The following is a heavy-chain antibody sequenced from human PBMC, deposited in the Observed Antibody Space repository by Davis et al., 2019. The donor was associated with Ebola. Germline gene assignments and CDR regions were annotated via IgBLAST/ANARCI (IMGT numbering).Heavy chain of an antibody. Sequence: ASVKVSCKASGYTFTSYAMNWVRQAPGQGLEWMGWINTNTGNPTYAQGFTGRFVFSLDTSVSTAYLQISSLKAEDTAVYYCARENVLLWFRELLSPFYGMDVWGKGTTVTVSS. D-gene: IGHD3-10*01. CDR1: GYTFTSYA. J-gene: IGHJ6*04. CDR3: ARENVLLWFRELLSPFYGMDV. CDR2: INTNTGNP. V-gene: IGHV7-4-1*02.